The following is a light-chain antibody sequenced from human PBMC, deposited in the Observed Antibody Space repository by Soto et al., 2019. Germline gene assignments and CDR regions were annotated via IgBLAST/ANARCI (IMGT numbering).Light chain of an antibody. J-gene: IGKJ4*01. V-gene: IGKV3-15*01. CDR3: QQYFNWPPLT. CDR1: QSVRSN. Sequence: EIILTQSPATLSESPGERVTLSCRASQSVRSNLVWYQQKPGQAPRLLIFGASTRATNIPARFSGSGSGTEFTLTISSLQSEDFAVYYCQQYFNWPPLTFGGGTKVEIK. CDR2: GAS.